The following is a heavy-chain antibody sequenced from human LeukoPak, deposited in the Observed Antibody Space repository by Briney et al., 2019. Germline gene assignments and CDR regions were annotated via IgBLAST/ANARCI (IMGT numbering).Heavy chain of an antibody. J-gene: IGHJ3*02. V-gene: IGHV4-38-2*02. CDR3: AREDIVVVHDAFDI. CDR1: GYSISSGYY. CDR2: IYHSGST. Sequence: SETLSLTCAASGYSISSGYYWGWIRQPPGKGLEWIGSIYHSGSTYYNPSLKSRVTISVDTSKNQFSLKLSSVTAADTAVYYCAREDIVVVHDAFDIWGQGTMVTVSS. D-gene: IGHD2-15*01.